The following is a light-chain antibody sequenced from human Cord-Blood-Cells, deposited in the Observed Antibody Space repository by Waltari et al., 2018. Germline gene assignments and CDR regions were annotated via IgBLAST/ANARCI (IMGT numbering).Light chain of an antibody. CDR3: QQSYSTPYS. CDR2: AAS. CDR1: QRISSY. Sequence: DIQMTQPPSSLSASVGDRVTITCRASQRISSYLNWYQQKPGKAPKLLIYAASRLQSGVPSRCSGSGSGTDFTLTSSSLQPEDFATYYCQQSYSTPYSFGQGTKLEIK. V-gene: IGKV1-39*01. J-gene: IGKJ2*03.